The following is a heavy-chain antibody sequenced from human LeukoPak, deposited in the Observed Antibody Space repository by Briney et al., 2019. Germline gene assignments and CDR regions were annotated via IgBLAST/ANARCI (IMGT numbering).Heavy chain of an antibody. CDR2: MNPNSGNT. CDR1: GYTFTSYD. CDR3: ARGLFYPRFWPYYYYYYMDV. Sequence: ASVKVSCKDSGYTFTSYDINWVRQATGQGLEWMGWMNPNSGNTGYAQKFQGRVTMTRNTSISTAYMELSSLRSEDTAVYYCARGLFYPRFWPYYYYYYMDVWGKGTTVTVSS. V-gene: IGHV1-8*01. J-gene: IGHJ6*03. D-gene: IGHD3-3*01.